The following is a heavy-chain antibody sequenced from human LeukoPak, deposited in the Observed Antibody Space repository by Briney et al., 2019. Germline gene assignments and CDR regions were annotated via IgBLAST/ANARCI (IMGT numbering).Heavy chain of an antibody. V-gene: IGHV3-66*01. Sequence: PGGSLRLSCAASGFTVSIKYMSWVRQAPGKGLEWVSIFYSGGDSTNYADSVKGRFTISRDNSKNTLYLQMNSLRADDTAVYYCARERYCGGDCYSFAFDVWGQGTVVTVSS. CDR2: FYSGGDST. CDR3: ARERYCGGDCYSFAFDV. J-gene: IGHJ3*01. CDR1: GFTVSIKY. D-gene: IGHD2-21*02.